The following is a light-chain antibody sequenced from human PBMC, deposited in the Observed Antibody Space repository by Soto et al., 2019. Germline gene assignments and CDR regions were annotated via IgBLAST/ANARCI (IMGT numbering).Light chain of an antibody. Sequence: QSVLTQPPSVSGAPRQRVSISCSGATSNIGNNAVNWYQQLPGKAPKLLIYFDDLMPSGVSDRFSGSKSGTSASLAISGLQSEDEADYYRAAWDDSLNVVLFGGGTQLTVL. CDR1: TSNIGNNA. J-gene: IGLJ2*01. V-gene: IGLV1-36*01. CDR2: FDD. CDR3: AAWDDSLNVVL.